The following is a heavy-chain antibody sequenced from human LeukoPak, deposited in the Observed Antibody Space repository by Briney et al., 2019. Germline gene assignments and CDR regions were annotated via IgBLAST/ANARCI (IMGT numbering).Heavy chain of an antibody. V-gene: IGHV1-18*01. CDR2: ISAYNGNT. Sequence: ASVKVSCKASGYTFTSYGISWVRQAPGQGLEWMGWISAYNGNTNYAQKLQGRVTMTTDTSTSTAYMELRSLRSDDTAMYYCARPDYGGNRGAFDIWGQGTMVTVSS. D-gene: IGHD4-23*01. J-gene: IGHJ3*02. CDR3: ARPDYGGNRGAFDI. CDR1: GYTFTSYG.